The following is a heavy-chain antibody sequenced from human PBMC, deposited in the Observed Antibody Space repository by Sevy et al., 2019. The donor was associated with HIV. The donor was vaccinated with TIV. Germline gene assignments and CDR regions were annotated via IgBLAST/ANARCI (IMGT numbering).Heavy chain of an antibody. CDR3: ARVESGSYLMHYPFDY. J-gene: IGHJ4*02. Sequence: ASVKVSCKASGGTFSSYAISWVRQAPGQGLEWMGGIIPILGIANYAQKFQGRVTITADKSTSTAYMELSSLRSEDTAVYYCARVESGSYLMHYPFDYWGQGTLVTVSS. CDR2: IIPILGIA. CDR1: GGTFSSYA. D-gene: IGHD1-26*01. V-gene: IGHV1-69*10.